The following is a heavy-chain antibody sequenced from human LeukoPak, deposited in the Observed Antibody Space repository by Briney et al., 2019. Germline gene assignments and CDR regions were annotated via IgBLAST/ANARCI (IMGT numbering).Heavy chain of an antibody. J-gene: IGHJ4*02. CDR2: IYPGDSDT. D-gene: IGHD3-22*01. Sequence: GGSLRLSCKGSGYSFTSYWIGWVRQMPGKGLEWMGIIYPGDSDTRYSPSFQGQVTISADKSINTAYLQWSSLKASDTAMYYCARRYYYDSSGYYVDYWGQGTPVTVSS. CDR3: ARRYYYDSSGYYVDY. V-gene: IGHV5-51*01. CDR1: GYSFTSYW.